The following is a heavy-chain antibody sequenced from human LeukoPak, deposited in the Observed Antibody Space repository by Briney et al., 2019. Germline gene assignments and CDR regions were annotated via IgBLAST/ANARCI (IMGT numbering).Heavy chain of an antibody. CDR2: VSYSGGT. J-gene: IGHJ6*02. CDR1: GGSFSSHY. Sequence: SETLSLTCTVSGGSFSSHYWTWIRQPPGKGLEWIGYVSYSGGTDYNPSLKSRVTISVDTSKNQFSLNLRSVTAADTAVYYCAGDNSSSTLGLYYYYYGTDGWGQGTKVT. CDR3: AGDNSSSTLGLYYYYYGTDG. D-gene: IGHD2-2*01. V-gene: IGHV4-59*11.